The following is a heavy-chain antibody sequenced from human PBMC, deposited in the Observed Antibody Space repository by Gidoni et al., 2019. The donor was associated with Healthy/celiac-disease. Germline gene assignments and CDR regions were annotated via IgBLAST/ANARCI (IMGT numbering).Heavy chain of an antibody. CDR2: IIPIFGTA. Sequence: QVQLVQSGAEVKKPGSSVKVSCKASGGTFSSYAISWVRQAPGQGLEWKGGIIPIFGTANYAQKFQGRVTITGDESTSTAYMELSSLRSEDTAVYYGARTYDILTGYANDYYYYGMDVWGQGTTVTVSS. D-gene: IGHD3-9*01. CDR1: GGTFSSYA. J-gene: IGHJ6*02. CDR3: ARTYDILTGYANDYYYYGMDV. V-gene: IGHV1-69*01.